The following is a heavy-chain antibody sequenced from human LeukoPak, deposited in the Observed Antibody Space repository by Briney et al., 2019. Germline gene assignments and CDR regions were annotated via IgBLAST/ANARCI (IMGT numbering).Heavy chain of an antibody. CDR1: GGSISSSNW. Sequence: KPSETLSFTCAVSGGSISSSNWWSWVRQPPGKGPEWIGEIYHSGSTNYNPSLKSRVTISVDKSKNQFSLKLSSVTAADTAVYYCARGGYPYYYYGMDVWGQGTTVTVSS. CDR3: ARGGYPYYYYGMDV. V-gene: IGHV4-4*02. CDR2: IYHSGST. D-gene: IGHD5-12*01. J-gene: IGHJ6*02.